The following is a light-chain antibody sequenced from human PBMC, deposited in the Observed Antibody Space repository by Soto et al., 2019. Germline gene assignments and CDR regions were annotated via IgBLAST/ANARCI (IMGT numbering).Light chain of an antibody. CDR2: ASS. J-gene: IGKJ4*01. CDR3: QPTSSFPLT. V-gene: IGKV1-12*01. CDR1: QGLVNW. Sequence: DSQVTQSPCSVSASVGDRVTITCRASQGLVNWLAWYQQKPGKAPKLVIYASSSFQSGVPSRFSGSGCVTDFTLTISSLQPDDFASYYCQPTSSFPLTISGGTKVEIK.